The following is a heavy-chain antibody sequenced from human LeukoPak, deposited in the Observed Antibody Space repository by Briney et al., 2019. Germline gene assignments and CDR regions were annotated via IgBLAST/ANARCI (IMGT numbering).Heavy chain of an antibody. D-gene: IGHD5-18*01. CDR2: LSYSGST. CDR3: ARDRGGYTYSHDY. V-gene: IGHV4-59*12. CDR1: GGSIS. J-gene: IGHJ4*02. Sequence: SETLSLTCTVSGGSISWSWIRQPPGKGLEWIGYLSYSGSTNYNPSLKSRVTISMDKSKNQLSLKLNFVTAADTAVYYCARDRGGYTYSHDYWGQGTLVTVSS.